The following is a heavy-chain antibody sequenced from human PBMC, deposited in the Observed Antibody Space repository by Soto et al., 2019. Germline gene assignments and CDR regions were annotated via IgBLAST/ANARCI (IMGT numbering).Heavy chain of an antibody. V-gene: IGHV3-48*02. Sequence: EVQLVESGGGLVQPGGSLRLSCAASGFSFSTYSMNWVRQAPGKVLEWVSYISSRSYTIYYVDSVKGRFTISRDNAKNSLYRQMNSLRDEDTAVYYCARGGSSSDNGMDVWGQVTTVTVSS. CDR3: ARGGSSSDNGMDV. CDR2: ISSRSYTI. J-gene: IGHJ6*02. D-gene: IGHD6-6*01. CDR1: GFSFSTYS.